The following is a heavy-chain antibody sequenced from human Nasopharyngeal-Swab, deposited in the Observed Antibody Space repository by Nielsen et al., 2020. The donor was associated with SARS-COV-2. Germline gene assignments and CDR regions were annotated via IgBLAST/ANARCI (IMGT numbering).Heavy chain of an antibody. J-gene: IGHJ2*01. Sequence: WIRQPPGKGLEWIGYIYYSGSTNYNPSLKSRVTISVDTSKNQFSLKLSSVTAADTAVYYCARGIRTYDILTGYSLGYFDLWGRGTLVTVSS. D-gene: IGHD3-9*01. CDR3: ARGIRTYDILTGYSLGYFDL. V-gene: IGHV4-59*01. CDR2: IYYSGST.